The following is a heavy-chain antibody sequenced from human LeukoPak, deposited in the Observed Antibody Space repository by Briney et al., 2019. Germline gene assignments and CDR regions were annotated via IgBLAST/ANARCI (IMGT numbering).Heavy chain of an antibody. CDR2: IYYSGST. Sequence: SETLSLTCTVSGGSISRYYWSWIRQPPGKGLEWIGYIYYSGSTNYNPSLKSRVPISVDTSKNQFPLKLSSATAADTAVYYCARVYCSGGSCYPRGFLDYYGMDVWGQGTTVTVPS. CDR3: ARVYCSGGSCYPRGFLDYYGMDV. CDR1: GGSISRYY. D-gene: IGHD2-15*01. V-gene: IGHV4-59*01. J-gene: IGHJ6*02.